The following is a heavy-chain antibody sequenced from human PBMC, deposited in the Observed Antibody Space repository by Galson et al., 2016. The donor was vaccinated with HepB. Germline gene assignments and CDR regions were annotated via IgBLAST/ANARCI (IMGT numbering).Heavy chain of an antibody. CDR3: VKSTVRHLRYSGMDV. D-gene: IGHD4-11*01. CDR2: INSDGSST. Sequence: LRLSCAASGFTFRNYWMHWVRQVPGKGLVWVSGINSDGSSTNYADSVRGRFTISRDNAKSTLDLQMNSLSAEDAAVYYCVKSTVRHLRYSGMDVWGQGTTATVSS. CDR1: GFTFRNYW. V-gene: IGHV3-74*01. J-gene: IGHJ6*02.